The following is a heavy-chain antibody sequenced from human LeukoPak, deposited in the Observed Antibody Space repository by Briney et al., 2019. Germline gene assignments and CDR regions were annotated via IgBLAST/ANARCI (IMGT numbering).Heavy chain of an antibody. D-gene: IGHD3-10*01. CDR3: ARSAQVRYGMDV. V-gene: IGHV4-34*01. CDR2: INHSGST. CDR1: GGSFSGYY. J-gene: IGHJ6*04. Sequence: SETLSLTCAVYGGSFSGYYWSWIRRPPGKGLEWIGEINHSGSTNYNPSLKSRVTISVDTSKNQFSLKLSSVTAADTAVYYCARSAQVRYGMDVWGKGTTVTVSS.